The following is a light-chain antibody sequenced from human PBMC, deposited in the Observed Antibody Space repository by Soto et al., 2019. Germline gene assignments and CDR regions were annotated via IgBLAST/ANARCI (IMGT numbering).Light chain of an antibody. CDR3: SSYAASNNSAV. CDR1: SSDVGGYYS. CDR2: EVT. Sequence: QSVLTQPPSASGSPGQSVTISCTGTSSDVGGYYSVSWYQQHPGKAPKLMIYEVTRRPSGVPDRFSGSKSGSTASLTLSGLQAEDEADYYCSSYAASNNSAVFGTGTKVTVL. J-gene: IGLJ1*01. V-gene: IGLV2-8*01.